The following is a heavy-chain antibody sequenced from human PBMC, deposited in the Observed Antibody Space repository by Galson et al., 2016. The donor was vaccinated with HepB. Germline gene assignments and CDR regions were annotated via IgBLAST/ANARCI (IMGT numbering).Heavy chain of an antibody. Sequence: SLRLSCAASGFIFSDYWMSWVRQAPGKGLEWVANIKQDGSKKEYVDSVKGRFTISRDNAEKALYLQMSSLTAEDTAVYYCARESIGGFDPWGQGTLVIVSS. CDR2: IKQDGSKK. V-gene: IGHV3-7*01. D-gene: IGHD6-6*01. CDR1: GFIFSDYW. J-gene: IGHJ5*02. CDR3: ARESIGGFDP.